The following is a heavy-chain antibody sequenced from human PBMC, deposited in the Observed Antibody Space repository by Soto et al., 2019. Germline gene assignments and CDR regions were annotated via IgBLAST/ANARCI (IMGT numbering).Heavy chain of an antibody. CDR3: ASAPRLLWFGEFPLDY. D-gene: IGHD3-10*01. V-gene: IGHV4-34*01. J-gene: IGHJ4*02. CDR1: GGSFSGYY. CDR2: INHSGST. Sequence: QVQLQQWGAGLLKPSETLSLTCAVYGGSFSGYYWSWIRQPPGKGLEWIGEINHSGSTNYNPSLKSRLTISVDTSKNPFSLKLSSVTAADTAVYYCASAPRLLWFGEFPLDYWGQGTLVTVSS.